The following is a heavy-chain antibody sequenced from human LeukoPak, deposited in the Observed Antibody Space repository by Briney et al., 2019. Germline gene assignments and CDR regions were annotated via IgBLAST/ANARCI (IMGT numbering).Heavy chain of an antibody. CDR2: IYTSGST. J-gene: IGHJ4*02. V-gene: IGHV4-4*07. CDR3: AREDYYGSGSYWYFDY. CDR1: GVSISSYY. Sequence: KSSETLSLTCTVSGVSISSYYWSWIRQPAGKGLEWIGRIYTSGSTNYNPSLKSRVTMSVDTSKDQFSLKLSSVTAADTAVYYCAREDYYGSGSYWYFDYWGQGTLVTVSS. D-gene: IGHD3-10*01.